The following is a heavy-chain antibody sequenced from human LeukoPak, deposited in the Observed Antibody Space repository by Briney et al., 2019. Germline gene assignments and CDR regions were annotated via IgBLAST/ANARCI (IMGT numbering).Heavy chain of an antibody. D-gene: IGHD1-26*01. V-gene: IGHV3-74*01. Sequence: GGSLRLSCAASGFTFSGYWMHWVRQAPGKGLVWVSCIKSDGSSTSIADSAKGRFTISRDNAKNTVYLQMNSLRAEDTAVYYCVRDNRSYNFDYWGQGTLVTVSS. CDR1: GFTFSGYW. CDR3: VRDNRSYNFDY. J-gene: IGHJ4*02. CDR2: IKSDGSST.